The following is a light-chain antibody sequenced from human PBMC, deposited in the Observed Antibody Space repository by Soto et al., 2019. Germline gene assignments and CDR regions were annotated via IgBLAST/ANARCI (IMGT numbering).Light chain of an antibody. CDR2: AAC. Sequence: DIQMTQSPSSLSASVGDRVAITCRASQGISNYLDWYQQKPGKVPKLLIYAACTWQSGVPSRFSGSGTGTDFTLTISSLQPEDVATYYFQRENSAPFTFGPGTKVDI. J-gene: IGKJ3*01. CDR3: QRENSAPFT. CDR1: QGISNY. V-gene: IGKV1-27*01.